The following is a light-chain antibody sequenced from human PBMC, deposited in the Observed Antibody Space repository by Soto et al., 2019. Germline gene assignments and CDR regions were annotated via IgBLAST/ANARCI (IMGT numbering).Light chain of an antibody. CDR1: QSVGSW. V-gene: IGKV1-5*03. CDR3: QHYSSYAEA. CDR2: TAS. Sequence: DIQMTQSPSTLSASVGGGVTITCRASQSVGSWLAWYQQQPGKVPKLLIYTASTLKSGVPSRFSGSGSGTEFTLTISSLQPDDFAPYYCQHYSSYAEAFGQGTQLEIK. J-gene: IGKJ5*01.